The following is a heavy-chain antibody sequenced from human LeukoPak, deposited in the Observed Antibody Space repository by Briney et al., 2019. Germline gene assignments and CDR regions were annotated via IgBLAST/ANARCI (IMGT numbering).Heavy chain of an antibody. D-gene: IGHD3-10*01. CDR3: ARSRLWFRELEFDP. Sequence: ASVKVSCKASGYTFTGYYMHWVRQAPGQGLEWMGRINPNSGGTNYAQKFQGRVTMTRDTSISTAYMELSRLRSDDTAVYYCARSRLWFRELEFDPWGQGTLVTVSS. V-gene: IGHV1-2*06. J-gene: IGHJ5*02. CDR1: GYTFTGYY. CDR2: INPNSGGT.